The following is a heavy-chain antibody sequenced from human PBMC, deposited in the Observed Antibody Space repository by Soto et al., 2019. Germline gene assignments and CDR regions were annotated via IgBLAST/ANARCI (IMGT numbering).Heavy chain of an antibody. J-gene: IGHJ6*02. CDR3: AHMSPKGMDV. Sequence: QITLKESGPPLVKPTQTLTLTCTFSGFSLTTTGVGVGWIRQPPGKALEWLALIYWDDDKRYSPSLNSRLTITKDTSKNQVVLTMTNMDPVDTATYYCAHMSPKGMDVWGQGTTVTVSS. CDR2: IYWDDDK. CDR1: GFSLTTTGVG. V-gene: IGHV2-5*02.